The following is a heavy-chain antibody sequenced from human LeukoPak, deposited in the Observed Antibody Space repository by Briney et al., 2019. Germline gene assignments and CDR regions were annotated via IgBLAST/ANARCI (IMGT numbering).Heavy chain of an antibody. D-gene: IGHD3-22*01. CDR1: GFTVSNNW. CDR2: IYSDGST. Sequence: PGGSLRLSCAASGFTVSNNWMNWVRQAPGKGLEWVSLIYSDGSTYYADSVKGRFTISRDHSKNTLYLQMNSLRAEDTAVYYCAKHDYYDSSGYYHFDYWGQGTLVTVSS. V-gene: IGHV3-66*04. J-gene: IGHJ4*02. CDR3: AKHDYYDSSGYYHFDY.